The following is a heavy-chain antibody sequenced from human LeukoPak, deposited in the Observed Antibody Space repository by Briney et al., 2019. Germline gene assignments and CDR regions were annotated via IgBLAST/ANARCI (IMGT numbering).Heavy chain of an antibody. Sequence: ASVKVSCKASGYTFTSHDINWVRQAPGQGLEWMGWMSPNSGNTGFAPEFQGRLTLTTDTSIATAYMELSSLRSEDTAVYYCATRHSYYGIDYFDYWGQGTLVTVSS. CDR1: GYTFTSHD. D-gene: IGHD3-10*01. V-gene: IGHV1-8*01. CDR3: ATRHSYYGIDYFDY. J-gene: IGHJ4*02. CDR2: MSPNSGNT.